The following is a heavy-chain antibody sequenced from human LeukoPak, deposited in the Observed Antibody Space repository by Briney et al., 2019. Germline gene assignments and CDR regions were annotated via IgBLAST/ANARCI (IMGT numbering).Heavy chain of an antibody. Sequence: GGSLRLSCAASGFTFDDYAMHWVRQAPGKGLEWVSLISWDGGSTYYADSVKGRFTISRDNSKNSLYLQMNSLRAEDTAVYYCARDRGFKTYFDYWGQGTLVTVSS. V-gene: IGHV3-43D*03. J-gene: IGHJ4*02. D-gene: IGHD3-10*01. CDR3: ARDRGFKTYFDY. CDR1: GFTFDDYA. CDR2: ISWDGGST.